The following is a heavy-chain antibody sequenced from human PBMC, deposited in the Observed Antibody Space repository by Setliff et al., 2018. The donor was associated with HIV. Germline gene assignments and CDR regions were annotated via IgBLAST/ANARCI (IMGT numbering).Heavy chain of an antibody. J-gene: IGHJ5*02. CDR2: IYYSGTT. Sequence: PSETLSLTCTVSGGSISSSSYYWGWIRQPPGKGLEWIGSIYYSGTTYYNPSLKSRVTISVDKSKNQFSLKLSSVTAADTAVYYCACRMTIFGVDSNGWFDPWGQGTLVTVSS. CDR1: GGSISSSSYY. V-gene: IGHV4-39*01. D-gene: IGHD3-3*01. CDR3: ACRMTIFGVDSNGWFDP.